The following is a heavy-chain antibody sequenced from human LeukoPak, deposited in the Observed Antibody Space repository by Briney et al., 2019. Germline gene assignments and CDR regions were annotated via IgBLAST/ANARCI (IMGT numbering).Heavy chain of an antibody. V-gene: IGHV4-39*01. J-gene: IGHJ2*01. CDR1: GGSISSSHYY. Sequence: PSETLSLTCTVSGGSISSSHYYWGWVRQPPGRGLEWIGNIHFSGSTYYNPSLKSRVTLSVDTSKNQFSLELNSVTAADTAVYFCATTRLLYTDYYWYFDLWGRGTLVTVSS. CDR2: IHFSGST. D-gene: IGHD3-9*01. CDR3: ATTRLLYTDYYWYFDL.